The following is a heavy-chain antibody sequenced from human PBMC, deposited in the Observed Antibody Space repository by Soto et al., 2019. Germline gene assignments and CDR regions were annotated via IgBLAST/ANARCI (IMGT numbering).Heavy chain of an antibody. CDR3: AKEFGSGGYLAFNYYYYGMDV. CDR1: GFTFSSYA. V-gene: IGHV3-23*01. J-gene: IGHJ6*02. Sequence: EVQLLESGGGLVQPGGSLRLSCAASGFTFSSYAMSWVRQAPGKGLEWVSAISGSGGSTYYADSVQGRFTISRDNSKNTLYLQMNSLRAEDTAVYYCAKEFGSGGYLAFNYYYYGMDVWGQGTTVTVSS. D-gene: IGHD5-12*01. CDR2: ISGSGGST.